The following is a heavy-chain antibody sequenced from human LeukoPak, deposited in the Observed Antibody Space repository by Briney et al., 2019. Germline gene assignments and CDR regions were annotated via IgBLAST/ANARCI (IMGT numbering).Heavy chain of an antibody. CDR1: GFTFSSNA. D-gene: IGHD1-26*01. J-gene: IGHJ4*02. Sequence: GGSLRLSCAASGFTFSSNAMSWVRQAPGKGLEWVSIISGSGSTTYYADSVKGRFTISRDNSKNTLYLQMNSLRAEDAAVYYCAKTVSEVGTTLQYWGQGTLVTVSA. CDR2: ISGSGSTT. CDR3: AKTVSEVGTTLQY. V-gene: IGHV3-23*01.